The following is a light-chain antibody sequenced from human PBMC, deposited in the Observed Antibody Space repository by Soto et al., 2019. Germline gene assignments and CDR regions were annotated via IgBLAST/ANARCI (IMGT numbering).Light chain of an antibody. J-gene: IGKJ1*01. V-gene: IGKV3-15*01. Sequence: EIVMTQSPATLSVSPGDTATLSCRASQSVSSNLAWYQQKPGQAPRLLISGASTRATGVPARFSGSGSGTEFTLTISRLQSEDFAVYYCQQYNNWPPWTFGQGTKVEIK. CDR1: QSVSSN. CDR3: QQYNNWPPWT. CDR2: GAS.